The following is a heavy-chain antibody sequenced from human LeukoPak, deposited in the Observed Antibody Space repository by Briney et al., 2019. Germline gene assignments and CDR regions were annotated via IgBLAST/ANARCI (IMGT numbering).Heavy chain of an antibody. D-gene: IGHD2-2*01. CDR2: IYYSGST. CDR3: ARQDSIPVVVVPAAMSY. CDR1: GGSISSSSYY. Sequence: KPSETLSLTCTVSGGSISSSSYYWGWIRQPPGKGLEWIGSIYYSGSTYYNPSLTSRVTISVDTSKNQFSLKLSSVTAADTAVYYCARQDSIPVVVVPAAMSYWGQGTLVTVSS. J-gene: IGHJ4*02. V-gene: IGHV4-39*01.